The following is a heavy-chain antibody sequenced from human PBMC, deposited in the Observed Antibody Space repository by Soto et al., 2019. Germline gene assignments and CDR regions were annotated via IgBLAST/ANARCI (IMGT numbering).Heavy chain of an antibody. CDR2: IWYDGSNK. CDR1: GFTFSSYG. Sequence: GGSLRLSCAASGFTFSSYGMHWVRQAPGKGLEWVAVIWYDGSNKYYADSVKGRFTISRDNSKNTLYLQMNSLRAEDTAVYYCAREGYCSSTSCYTWGPYYYYGMDVWGQGTTVTVSS. CDR3: AREGYCSSTSCYTWGPYYYYGMDV. D-gene: IGHD2-2*02. J-gene: IGHJ6*02. V-gene: IGHV3-33*01.